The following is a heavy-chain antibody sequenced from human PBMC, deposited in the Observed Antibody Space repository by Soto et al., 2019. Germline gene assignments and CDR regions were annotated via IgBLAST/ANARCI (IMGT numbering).Heavy chain of an antibody. V-gene: IGHV3-53*01. D-gene: IGHD4-17*01. J-gene: IGHJ5*02. CDR3: ARAYGGNPALFDP. CDR2: IYTGGST. Sequence: EVQLVESAGGLIQPGGSLRLSCAASELTVSRDYMSWVRQAPGKGLEWVSVIYTGGSTYYADSVKGRFTFSRDNSKNTLYLQMNSLRAEDTAVYYCARAYGGNPALFDPWGQGTLVTVSS. CDR1: ELTVSRDY.